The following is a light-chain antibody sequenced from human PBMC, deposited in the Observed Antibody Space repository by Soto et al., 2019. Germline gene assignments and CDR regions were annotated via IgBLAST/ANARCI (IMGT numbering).Light chain of an antibody. J-gene: IGLJ1*01. CDR1: SSDVGGYNY. CDR2: DVS. V-gene: IGLV2-14*03. CDR3: CSYTSSSTYV. Sequence: QSALTQPASVSGSPGQSITISCTGTSSDVGGYNYVSWYQQHPGKASKLMLYDVSNRPSGVSDRFSGSKSGNTASLTISWLQVEDEGDYYCCSYTSSSTYVFGTGTKVTVL.